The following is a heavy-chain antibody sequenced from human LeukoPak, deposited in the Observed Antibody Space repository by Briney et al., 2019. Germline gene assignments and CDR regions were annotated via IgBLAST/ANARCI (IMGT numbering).Heavy chain of an antibody. D-gene: IGHD3-3*01. CDR1: GYTFTSYG. CDR2: ISAYNGNT. CDR3: ARDSYYDFWSGYHYFDY. J-gene: IGHJ4*02. Sequence: ASVKVSCNASGYTFTSYGISWVRQAPGQGLEWMGWISAYNGNTNYAQKLQGRVTMTTDTSTSTAYMELRSLRSDDTAVYYCARDSYYDFWSGYHYFDYWGQGTLVTVSS. V-gene: IGHV1-18*01.